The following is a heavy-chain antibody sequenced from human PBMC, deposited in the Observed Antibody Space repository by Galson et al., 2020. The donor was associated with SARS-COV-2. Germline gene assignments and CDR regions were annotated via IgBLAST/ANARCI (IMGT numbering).Heavy chain of an antibody. D-gene: IGHD5-18*01. CDR3: ARRGYSYGYFDY. Sequence: SETLSLTCTVSGYSISSGYYWGWIRQPPGKGLEWIGRIYHSGSTYYNPSLKSRVTISVDTSKNQFSLKLSSVTAADTAVYYCARRGYSYGYFDYWGQGTLVTVSS. J-gene: IGHJ4*02. CDR2: IYHSGST. V-gene: IGHV4-38-2*02. CDR1: GYSISSGYY.